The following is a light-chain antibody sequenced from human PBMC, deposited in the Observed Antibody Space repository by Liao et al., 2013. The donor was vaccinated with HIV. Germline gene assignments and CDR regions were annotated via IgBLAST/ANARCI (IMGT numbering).Light chain of an antibody. J-gene: IGLJ2*01. V-gene: IGLV3-21*01. CDR1: NIGNKS. CDR2: YDS. Sequence: SYVLTQSPSVSVAPGKTARITCGGNNIGNKSVHWYRQKPGQAPVLVIYYDSDRPSGIPERFSGSNSGNTAILTISGTQPMDEADYFCQAWDSSADVVFGGGTKLTVL. CDR3: QAWDSSADVV.